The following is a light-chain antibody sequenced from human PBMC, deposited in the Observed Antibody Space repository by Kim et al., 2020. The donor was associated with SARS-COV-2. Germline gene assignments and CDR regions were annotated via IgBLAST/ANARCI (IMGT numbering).Light chain of an antibody. V-gene: IGLV1-47*01. CDR2: TND. CDR3: AAWDGSLSGRV. J-gene: IGLJ3*02. CDR1: TANLGSNY. Sequence: GQRVIISCSGSTANLGSNYVYWYQQRPGTAPKLLIYTNDRRPSGVPDRFSGSKFGTSASLAISGLRSEDEGDYYCAAWDGSLSGRVFGGGTQLTVL.